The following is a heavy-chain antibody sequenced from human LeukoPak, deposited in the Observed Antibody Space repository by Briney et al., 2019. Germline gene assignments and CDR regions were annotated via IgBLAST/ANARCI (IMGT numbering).Heavy chain of an antibody. CDR2: IFHSGST. D-gene: IGHD5-18*01. Sequence: PSETLSLTCAVSGGSISNGGYSWSWIRQPPGKGLEWIGNIFHSGSTYYNPSLKSRVTISIDRSKNQFSLRLTFVTAADTAVYYCARAEGGYNYGTYWGQGTLVTVSS. J-gene: IGHJ4*02. CDR1: GGSISNGGYS. CDR3: ARAEGGYNYGTY. V-gene: IGHV4-30-2*01.